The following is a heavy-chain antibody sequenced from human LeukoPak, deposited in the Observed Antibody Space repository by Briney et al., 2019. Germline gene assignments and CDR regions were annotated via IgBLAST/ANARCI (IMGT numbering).Heavy chain of an antibody. Sequence: GGSLRLSCAASGFTFSSYGMSWVRQAPGKGLEWVSAISGSGGSTYYADSVKGRFTISRDNSKNTLYLQMNSLRAEDMAVYYCAKDRVTMVRGVIIRGFVYWGQGTLVTVSS. CDR1: GFTFSSYG. J-gene: IGHJ4*02. V-gene: IGHV3-23*01. CDR2: ISGSGGST. D-gene: IGHD3-10*01. CDR3: AKDRVTMVRGVIIRGFVY.